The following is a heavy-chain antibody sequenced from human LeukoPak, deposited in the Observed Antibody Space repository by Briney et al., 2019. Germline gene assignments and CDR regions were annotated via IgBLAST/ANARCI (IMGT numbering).Heavy chain of an antibody. D-gene: IGHD4-23*01. CDR2: INSDGSST. J-gene: IGHJ6*02. Sequence: GGSLRLSCAASGFTFSSYWMHWVRQAPGKGLVWVSRINSDGSSTSYADSVKGRFTISRDNAKNTLYLQMNSLRAEDTAVYYCASLGSGNWNYYYYGMDVWGQGTTVTVSS. CDR3: ASLGSGNWNYYYYGMDV. CDR1: GFTFSSYW. V-gene: IGHV3-74*01.